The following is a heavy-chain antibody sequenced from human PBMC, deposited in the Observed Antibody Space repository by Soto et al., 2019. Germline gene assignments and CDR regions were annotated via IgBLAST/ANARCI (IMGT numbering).Heavy chain of an antibody. CDR1: GYTFHNYG. Sequence: ASVKVSCKASGYTFHNYGVNWVRQAPGHGLEWMGRISAYNYNTHYAQNFEGRVTMTTDTSTSTAYMELRSLRSDDTAIYYCASPTGVFSLFLDYWGQGTPVTVSS. V-gene: IGHV1-18*01. CDR2: ISAYNYNT. CDR3: ASPTGVFSLFLDY. J-gene: IGHJ4*02. D-gene: IGHD2-21*01.